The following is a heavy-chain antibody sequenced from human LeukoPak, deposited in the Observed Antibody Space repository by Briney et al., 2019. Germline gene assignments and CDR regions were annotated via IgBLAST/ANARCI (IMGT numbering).Heavy chain of an antibody. CDR3: AKVAGYSYVGVYYFDY. V-gene: IGHV3-23*01. J-gene: IGHJ4*02. CDR1: GFTFSRYG. CDR2: ISGSGGST. D-gene: IGHD5-18*01. Sequence: GGSLRLSCAASGFTFSRYGMHWVRRAPGKGLEWVSAISGSGGSTYYADSVKGRFTISRDNSKNTLYLQMNSLRAEDTAVYYCAKVAGYSYVGVYYFDYWGQGTLVTVSS.